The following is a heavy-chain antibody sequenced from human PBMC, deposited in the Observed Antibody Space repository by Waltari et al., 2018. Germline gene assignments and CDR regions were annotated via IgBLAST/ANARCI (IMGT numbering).Heavy chain of an antibody. V-gene: IGHV3-48*03. CDR3: ARAKDGHGEDY. D-gene: IGHD2-15*01. CDR1: GFTFSSYE. Sequence: EVQLVESGGGLEQPGGSLRLSCVASGFTFSSYEMNWVRQAPGKGLEWVSCITSSGSTIYYADSVKGRFTISRDNAKNSLYLQMNSLRAEDTAVYYCARAKDGHGEDYWGQGTLVTVSS. CDR2: ITSSGSTI. J-gene: IGHJ4*02.